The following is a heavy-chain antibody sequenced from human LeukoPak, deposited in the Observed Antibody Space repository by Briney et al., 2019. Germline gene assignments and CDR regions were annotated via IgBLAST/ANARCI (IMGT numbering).Heavy chain of an antibody. CDR1: GYSISSGYY. D-gene: IGHD6-13*01. Sequence: SETLSLTCTVSGYSISSGYYWGWIRQPPGKGLEWIGSIYHSGNTYYNPSLKSRVTISVDTSKNQFSLKLSSVTAADTAVYYCARDPRIAAASYFDYWGQGTLVTVSS. CDR2: IYHSGNT. CDR3: ARDPRIAAASYFDY. J-gene: IGHJ4*02. V-gene: IGHV4-38-2*02.